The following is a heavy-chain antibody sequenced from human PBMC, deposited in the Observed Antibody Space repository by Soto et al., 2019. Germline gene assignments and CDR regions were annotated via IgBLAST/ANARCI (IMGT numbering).Heavy chain of an antibody. J-gene: IGHJ4*02. CDR3: ATRDSSGYRSFDY. D-gene: IGHD3-22*01. Sequence: GGSLRLSCAASGFTFSDYYMSWIRQAPGKGLEWVSYISSSGSTIYYADSVKGRFTISRDNAKNSLYLQMNSLRAEDTAVYYCATRDSSGYRSFDYWGQGTLVTVSS. CDR1: GFTFSDYY. CDR2: ISSSGSTI. V-gene: IGHV3-11*01.